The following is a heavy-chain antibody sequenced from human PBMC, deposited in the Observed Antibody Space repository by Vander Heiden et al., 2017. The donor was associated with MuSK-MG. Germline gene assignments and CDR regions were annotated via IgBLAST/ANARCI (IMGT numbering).Heavy chain of an antibody. D-gene: IGHD3-3*01. J-gene: IGHJ5*02. CDR2: IDYVGAT. CDR1: GASVNSYNYF. V-gene: IGHV4-61*01. Sequence: QVQLQESGPGLVKPSETLSLTCSVSGASVNSYNYFWTWIRQPPGKGLEWIGFIDYVGATNYNPSLESRVTISVATSTNQFSIKLSSVTAADTAVYYCVAMTRLFRFNPWGQGSLVTVSS. CDR3: VAMTRLFRFNP.